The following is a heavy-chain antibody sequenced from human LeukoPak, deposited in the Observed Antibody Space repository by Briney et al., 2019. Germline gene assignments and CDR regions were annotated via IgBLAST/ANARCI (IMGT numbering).Heavy chain of an antibody. D-gene: IGHD2-21*01. CDR3: ASPSIPGVDY. Sequence: GGSLRLSCAASGFTFSSYAMSWVRQAPGKGLEWVAVIWYDGSNKYYADSVKGRFTISRDNSKNTLYLQMNSLRAEDTAVYYCASPSIPGVDYWGQGTLVTVSS. CDR1: GFTFSSYA. CDR2: IWYDGSNK. V-gene: IGHV3-33*08. J-gene: IGHJ4*02.